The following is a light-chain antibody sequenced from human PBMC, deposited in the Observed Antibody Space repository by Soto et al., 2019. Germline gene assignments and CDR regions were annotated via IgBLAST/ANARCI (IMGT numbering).Light chain of an antibody. CDR3: QQYNSYPWT. Sequence: DIQMTQSPSTVSASVGDRVTITCRASQSISSWLAWYQQKPGKAPKLLIYDASSLESGVPSRFSGSGSRTEFTLTISSLQPDDFATYYCQQYNSYPWTFGQGTKVEIK. J-gene: IGKJ1*01. V-gene: IGKV1-5*01. CDR1: QSISSW. CDR2: DAS.